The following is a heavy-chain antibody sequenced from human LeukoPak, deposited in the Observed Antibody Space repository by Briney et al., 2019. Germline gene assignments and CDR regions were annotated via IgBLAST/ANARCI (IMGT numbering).Heavy chain of an antibody. CDR2: IYYTGNT. J-gene: IGHJ4*02. CDR3: AKQTGSGLFILP. V-gene: IGHV4-39*01. Sequence: SETLSLTCTVSGGSISSSTYYWGWIRQPPGKGLEWIGSIYYTGNTYYNASLKSRVTISIDTSRNQFSLKLTSVTAADTAVYYCAKQTGSGLFILPGGQGTLVTVSS. D-gene: IGHD3/OR15-3a*01. CDR1: GGSISSSTYY.